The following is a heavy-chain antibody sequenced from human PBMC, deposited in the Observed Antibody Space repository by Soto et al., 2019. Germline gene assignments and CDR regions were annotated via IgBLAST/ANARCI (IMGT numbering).Heavy chain of an antibody. CDR1: GGSFSAYY. D-gene: IGHD4-17*01. J-gene: IGHJ5*02. CDR3: ARGDFGDFEVGYNWFDP. V-gene: IGHV4-34*01. Sequence: SETLSLTCAVYGGSFSAYYWSWIRQPPGKGLEWIGEINHSGSTNYNPSLKSRVTISVDTSKNQFSLKLRSVTAADTAVYYCARGDFGDFEVGYNWFDPWGQGTLVTVS. CDR2: INHSGST.